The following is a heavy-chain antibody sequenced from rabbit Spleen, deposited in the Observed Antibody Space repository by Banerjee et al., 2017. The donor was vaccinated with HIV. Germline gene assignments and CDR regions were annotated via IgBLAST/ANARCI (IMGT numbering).Heavy chain of an antibody. J-gene: IGHJ4*01. V-gene: IGHV1S45*01. CDR2: VYAGSSGTT. Sequence: EESGGGLVQPEGSLTLTCTASGFSFSSSSWICWVRQAPGKGLEWIACVYAGSSGTTYYASWVKGRFTVSKTSSTTVTLQMTSLTAADTATYFCARRAAGYAYANLWGQGTLVTVS. CDR1: GFSFSSSSW. D-gene: IGHD6-1*01. CDR3: ARRAAGYAYANL.